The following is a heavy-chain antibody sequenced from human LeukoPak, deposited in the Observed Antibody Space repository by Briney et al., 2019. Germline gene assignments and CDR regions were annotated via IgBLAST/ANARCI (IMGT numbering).Heavy chain of an antibody. CDR3: ARVEEMATTISDY. Sequence: ASVKVSCKASGGTFSSYAISWVRQAPGQGLEWMGGIIPIFGTANYAQKFQGRVTITTDESTSTAYMELSSLGSEDTAVYYCARVEEMATTISDYWGQGTLVTVSS. J-gene: IGHJ4*02. CDR2: IIPIFGTA. D-gene: IGHD5-24*01. V-gene: IGHV1-69*05. CDR1: GGTFSSYA.